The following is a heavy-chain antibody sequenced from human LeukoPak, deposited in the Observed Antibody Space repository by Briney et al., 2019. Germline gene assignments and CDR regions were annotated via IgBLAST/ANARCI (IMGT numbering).Heavy chain of an antibody. J-gene: IGHJ3*02. V-gene: IGHV3-21*01. CDR3: ARDSATSQNVLRYFDWLLKGGDDAFDI. CDR1: GFTFSSYR. Sequence: GGSLRLSCAASGFTFSSYRMSWVRQAPGKGLEWVSSISSSSSYIYYADSVKARFTISRDNAKNSLYQQMNSLRAEDTAVYYCARDSATSQNVLRYFDWLLKGGDDAFDIWGQGTMVTVSS. D-gene: IGHD3-9*01. CDR2: ISSSSSYI.